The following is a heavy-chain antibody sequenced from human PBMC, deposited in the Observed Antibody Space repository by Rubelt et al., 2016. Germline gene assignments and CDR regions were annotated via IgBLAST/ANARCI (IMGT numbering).Heavy chain of an antibody. J-gene: IGHJ4*02. CDR1: GFTFGDYY. D-gene: IGHD3-10*01. CDR3: AREVFYGSGNALAY. Sequence: VQLLESGGGLVQPGGSPRLSCAASGFTFGDYYMSWIRQAPGKGLEWVSPIDSSGSTGYYADSVKGRFTISRDNAKNSLYLQMHSLRAEDTAVYYCAREVFYGSGNALAYWGQGALVTVSS. CDR2: IDSSGSTG. V-gene: IGHV3-11*01.